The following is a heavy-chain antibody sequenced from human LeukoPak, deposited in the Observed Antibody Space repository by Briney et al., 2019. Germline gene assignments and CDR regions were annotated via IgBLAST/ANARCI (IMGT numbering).Heavy chain of an antibody. CDR3: ARRRSGYSHFDY. CDR2: IYTSGNT. Sequence: SETLSLTCTVSGDSISSYYWSWIRQPPGKGLEWIGHIYTSGNTDYNPSLKSRVTTSADTSKNQFSLKLNSVSAADTAVYYCARRRSGYSHFDYWGQGTLVTVSS. J-gene: IGHJ4*02. V-gene: IGHV4-4*09. CDR1: GDSISSYY. D-gene: IGHD3-22*01.